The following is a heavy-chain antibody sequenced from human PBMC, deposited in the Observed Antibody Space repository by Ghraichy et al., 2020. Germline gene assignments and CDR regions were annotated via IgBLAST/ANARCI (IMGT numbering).Heavy chain of an antibody. CDR1: GGSISSSNW. J-gene: IGHJ6*02. CDR3: ARAIAVAGTDYYYGMDV. V-gene: IGHV4-4*02. D-gene: IGHD6-19*01. Sequence: SETLSLTCAVSGGSISSSNWWSWVRQPPGKGLEWIGEIYHSGSTNYNPSLKSRVTISVDKSKNQFSLKLSSVTAADTAVYYCARAIAVAGTDYYYGMDVWGQGTTVTVSS. CDR2: IYHSGST.